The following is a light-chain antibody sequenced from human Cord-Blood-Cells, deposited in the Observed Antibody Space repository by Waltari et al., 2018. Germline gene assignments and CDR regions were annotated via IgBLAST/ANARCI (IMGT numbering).Light chain of an antibody. CDR3: QQSYSTPYT. Sequence: DIQMTQSPSSLSASVGDRVTITCRASQSISSYLNWYQQKPGKAPELLIYAASSLQSGVPSRFSGSESGTDFTLNISSLQPEDFATYYCQQSYSTPYTFDQGTKLEIK. J-gene: IGKJ2*01. CDR2: AAS. CDR1: QSISSY. V-gene: IGKV1-39*01.